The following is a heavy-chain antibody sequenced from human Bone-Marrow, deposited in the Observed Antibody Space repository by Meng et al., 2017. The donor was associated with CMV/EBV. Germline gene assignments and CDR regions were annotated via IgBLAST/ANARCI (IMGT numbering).Heavy chain of an antibody. V-gene: IGHV1-46*01. CDR2: INPSGGST. D-gene: IGHD2-2*01. J-gene: IGHJ6*02. Sequence: ASVKVSCKASGYTFTGYYMHWVRQAPGQGLEWMGIINPSGGSTSYAQKFQGRVTMTRDTSTSTVYMELSSLRSEDTAVYYCAREWGYCSSTSCPVSRYYYYGMDVWGQGTTVTVSS. CDR3: AREWGYCSSTSCPVSRYYYYGMDV. CDR1: GYTFTGYY.